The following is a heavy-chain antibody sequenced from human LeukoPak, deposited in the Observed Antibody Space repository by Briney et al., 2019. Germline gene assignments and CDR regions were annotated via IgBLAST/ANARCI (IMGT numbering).Heavy chain of an antibody. D-gene: IGHD6-13*01. Sequence: GASVKVSCKASGGTFSSYAISWVRQAPGQGLEWMGGIIPIFGTANYAQKLQGRVTMTTDTSTSTAYMELRSLRSDDTAVYYCARQTSSWPDYAEYFQHWGQGTLVTVSS. CDR2: IIPIFGTA. V-gene: IGHV1-69*05. J-gene: IGHJ1*01. CDR1: GGTFSSYA. CDR3: ARQTSSWPDYAEYFQH.